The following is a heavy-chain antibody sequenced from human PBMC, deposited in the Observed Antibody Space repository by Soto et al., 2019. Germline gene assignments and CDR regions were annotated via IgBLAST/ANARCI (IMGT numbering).Heavy chain of an antibody. D-gene: IGHD6-19*01. CDR2: IWYDGSNK. Sequence: PGGSLRLSCAASGFTFSSYGMHWVRQAPGKGLEWVAVIWYDGSNKYYADSVKGRFTISRDNSKNTLYLQMNSLRAEDTAVYYCARDRDNSGWDDAFDIWGHGTMVTVSS. V-gene: IGHV3-33*01. CDR3: ARDRDNSGWDDAFDI. CDR1: GFTFSSYG. J-gene: IGHJ3*02.